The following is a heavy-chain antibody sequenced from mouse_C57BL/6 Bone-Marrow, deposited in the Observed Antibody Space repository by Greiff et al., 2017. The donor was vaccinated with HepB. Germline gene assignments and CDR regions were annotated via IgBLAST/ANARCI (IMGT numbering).Heavy chain of an antibody. J-gene: IGHJ3*01. D-gene: IGHD1-1*01. Sequence: VQLQQSGPELVKPGASVKISCKASGYSFTGYYMHWVKQSHGNILDWIGYIYPYNGVSSYNQKFKGKATLTVDKSSGTAYMELRSLTSEDSAVYYCARLYYYGSSYSWFAYWGQGTLVTVSA. CDR3: ARLYYYGSSYSWFAY. CDR1: GYSFTGYY. V-gene: IGHV1-31*01. CDR2: IYPYNGVS.